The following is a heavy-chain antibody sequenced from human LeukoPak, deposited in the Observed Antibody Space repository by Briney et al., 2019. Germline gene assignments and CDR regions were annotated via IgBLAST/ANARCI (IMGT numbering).Heavy chain of an antibody. CDR1: GYTLTTSG. V-gene: IGHV1-18*01. Sequence: AASVKVSCKTSGYTLTTSGVSWVRQAPGQGFEWMGWINGNNGDTGYAQRFQGRVTMTTDTSTSTAYMELRSLRSDDTALYYCARGIGSAFDIWGQGTMVTVSS. D-gene: IGHD2-15*01. J-gene: IGHJ3*02. CDR3: ARGIGSAFDI. CDR2: INGNNGDT.